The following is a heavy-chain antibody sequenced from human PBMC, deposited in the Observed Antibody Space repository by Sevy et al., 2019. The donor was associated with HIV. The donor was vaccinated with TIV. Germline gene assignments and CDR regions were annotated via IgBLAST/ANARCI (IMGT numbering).Heavy chain of an antibody. J-gene: IGHJ4*02. CDR1: GYTFTSYA. CDR2: ISTFNVKT. D-gene: IGHD2-2*01. CDR3: ARDDCSNLSCHGSLLY. Sequence: ASVKVSCKASGYTFTSYAISWVRQAPGQGLEWMGWISTFNVKTNNAQKFQGRVTMTTDTSTSTAYMELRSLRSDDTAVYYCARDDCSNLSCHGSLLYWGQGTLVTVSS. V-gene: IGHV1-18*01.